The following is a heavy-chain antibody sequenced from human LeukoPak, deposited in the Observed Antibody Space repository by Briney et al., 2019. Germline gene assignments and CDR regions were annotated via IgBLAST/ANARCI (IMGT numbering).Heavy chain of an antibody. CDR3: ARDAVGGTHSWFDP. CDR2: IYHSGST. Sequence: SETLSLTCTVSGYSLSSGYYWGWIRQPPGKGLEWIGSIYHSGSTYYNPSLKSRVTISVDTSKNQFSLKLSSVTAADTAVYYCARDAVGGTHSWFDPWGQGTLVTVSS. J-gene: IGHJ5*02. D-gene: IGHD1-26*01. V-gene: IGHV4-38-2*02. CDR1: GYSLSSGYY.